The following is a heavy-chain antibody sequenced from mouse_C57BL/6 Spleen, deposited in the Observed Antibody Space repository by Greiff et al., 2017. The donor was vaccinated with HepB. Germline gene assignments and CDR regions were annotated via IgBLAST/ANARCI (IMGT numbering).Heavy chain of an antibody. CDR3: ARPYGSSYGAMDY. CDR2: INPNNGGT. V-gene: IGHV1-22*01. D-gene: IGHD1-1*01. CDR1: GYTFTDYN. Sequence: VQLQQSGPELVKPGASVKMSCKASGYTFTDYNMHWVKQSHGKSLEGIGYINPNNGGTSYNQKFKGKATLTENKSSSTAYMELRSLTSEDSAVYYWARPYGSSYGAMDYWVQGPSVTVSS. J-gene: IGHJ4*01.